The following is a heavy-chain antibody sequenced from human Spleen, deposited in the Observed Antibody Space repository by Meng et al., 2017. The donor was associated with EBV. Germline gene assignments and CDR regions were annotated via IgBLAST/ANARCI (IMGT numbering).Heavy chain of an antibody. CDR2: IYFSGST. Sequence: QVQLQQWGAGLLKPSETLSLTCAVSGDSISGGGNYWSWIRQPPGKGLEWLGYIYFSGSTYYNPSLRSRITISLDTSDNHFSLKLTSVTAADTAVYYCAGRDHAPLYWGQGALVTVSS. V-gene: IGHV4-30-4*01. D-gene: IGHD1-14*01. CDR3: AGRDHAPLY. CDR1: GDSISGGGNY. J-gene: IGHJ4*02.